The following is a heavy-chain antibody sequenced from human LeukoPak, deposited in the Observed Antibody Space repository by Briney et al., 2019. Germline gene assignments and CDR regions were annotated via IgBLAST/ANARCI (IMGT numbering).Heavy chain of an antibody. Sequence: SETLSLTCTVSGGSISSYYWSWIRQPPGKGLEWIGYIYYSGSTNYKPSLKSRVTISVETSKNQFSLKLRSVTAADTAVYYCARGRASSWRYAYFDYWGQGTLVTVSS. CDR2: IYYSGST. J-gene: IGHJ4*02. D-gene: IGHD6-13*01. CDR1: GGSISSYY. V-gene: IGHV4-59*01. CDR3: ARGRASSWRYAYFDY.